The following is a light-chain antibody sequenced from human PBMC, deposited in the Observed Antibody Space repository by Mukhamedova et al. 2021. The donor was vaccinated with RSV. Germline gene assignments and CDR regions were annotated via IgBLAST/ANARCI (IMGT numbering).Light chain of an antibody. V-gene: IGLV3-25*03. Sequence: PERFSGSSSGTTVTLTISGAQTEDEADYYCQPADSSGNHLVFGGGTKLTVL. CDR3: QPADSSGNHLV. J-gene: IGLJ2*01.